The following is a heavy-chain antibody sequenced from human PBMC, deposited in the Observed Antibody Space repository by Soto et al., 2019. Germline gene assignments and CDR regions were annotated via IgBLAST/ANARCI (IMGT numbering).Heavy chain of an antibody. CDR3: ARGAAAGICDY. CDR2: IIPILGIA. D-gene: IGHD6-13*01. V-gene: IGHV1-69*02. J-gene: IGHJ4*02. CDR1: GGTFSSYT. Sequence: SVKVSCNASGGTFSSYTSSWVRQAPGQGLEWMGRIIPILGIANYAQKFQGRVTITADKSTSTAYMELSSLRSEDTAVYYCARGAAAGICDYWGQGTLVTVSS.